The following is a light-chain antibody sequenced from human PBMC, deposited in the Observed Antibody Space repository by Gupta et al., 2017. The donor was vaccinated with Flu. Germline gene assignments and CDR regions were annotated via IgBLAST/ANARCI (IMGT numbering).Light chain of an antibody. J-gene: IGLJ2*01. V-gene: IGLV1-44*01. CDR3: SEWDDSLSGPL. Sequence: VIISCSGSSSNIGGTNTVNWYQQLPGTAPKLRVYSTDQRASGVPDRFSGSKTGTSASLAISGLQSEDEADDYCSEWDDSLSGPLFGGGTKLTVL. CDR2: STD. CDR1: SSNIGGTNT.